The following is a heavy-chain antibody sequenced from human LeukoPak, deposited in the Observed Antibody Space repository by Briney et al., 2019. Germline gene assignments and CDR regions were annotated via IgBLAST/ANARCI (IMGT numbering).Heavy chain of an antibody. CDR2: ISAYNGST. D-gene: IGHD2-2*01. J-gene: IGHJ3*02. CDR1: GYTFTSYG. Sequence: ASVKVSCKASGYTFTSYGISWVRQAPGQGLEWMGWISAYNGSTNYAQKLQGRVTMTTDTSTSTAYMELRSLRSDDTAVYYCATALILGYCSSTSCKEVADAFDIWGQGTMVTVSS. CDR3: ATALILGYCSSTSCKEVADAFDI. V-gene: IGHV1-18*01.